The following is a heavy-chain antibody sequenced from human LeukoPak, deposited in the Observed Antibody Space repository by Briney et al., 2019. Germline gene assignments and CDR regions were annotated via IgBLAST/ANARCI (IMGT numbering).Heavy chain of an antibody. CDR1: GDSIRSSSNYY. D-gene: IGHD6-19*01. CDR2: VYYSCNT. Sequence: SETLSLTCTVSGDSIRSSSNYYWRWIRQPPGKGLEWIGSVYYSCNTYYNPSLKTRVTISADTSKNQFSLKLSSVTAADTAVYYCARNKYTSGWSTFDYWGQGTLVTVSS. CDR3: ARNKYTSGWSTFDY. V-gene: IGHV4-39*01. J-gene: IGHJ4*02.